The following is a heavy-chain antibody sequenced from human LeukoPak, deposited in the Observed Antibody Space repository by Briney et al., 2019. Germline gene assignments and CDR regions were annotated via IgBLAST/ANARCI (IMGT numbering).Heavy chain of an antibody. CDR1: GDGVSSNSVT. J-gene: IGHJ5*02. D-gene: IGHD2-2*01. CDR2: TYYRSTWYN. Sequence: SQTLSLTCAISGDGVSSNSVTWNWIRQSPSRGLEWLGRTYYRSTWYNDYSVSVRGRITVNPDTSKNQFSLHLNSVTPEDTAVYYCARRLTQYDCFDPWGQGILVTVSS. V-gene: IGHV6-1*01. CDR3: ARRLTQYDCFDP.